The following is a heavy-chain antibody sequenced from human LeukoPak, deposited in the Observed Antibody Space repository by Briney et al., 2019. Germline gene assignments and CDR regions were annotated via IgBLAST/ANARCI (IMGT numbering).Heavy chain of an antibody. V-gene: IGHV3-30*04. CDR2: ISYDGSNK. D-gene: IGHD3-22*01. CDR1: GFTFSSYA. J-gene: IGHJ4*02. Sequence: PGGSLRLSCAASGFTFSSYAMHWVRQAPGKGLEWVAVISYDGSNKYYADSVKGRFTISRDNSKNTLYLQMNSLRAEDTAVFYCATFPYYFDSSGSYYFDFWGQGTLVTVSS. CDR3: ATFPYYFDSSGSYYFDF.